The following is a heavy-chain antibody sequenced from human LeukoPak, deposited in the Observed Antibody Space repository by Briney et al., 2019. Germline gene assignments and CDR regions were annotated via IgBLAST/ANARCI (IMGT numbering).Heavy chain of an antibody. CDR2: IRNKAKRYTT. V-gene: IGHV3-72*01. CDR1: GFTFSSYA. CDR3: ARVSLDLPFDY. Sequence: GGSLRLSCAASGFTFSSYAMSWVRQAPGKGLEWVGRIRNKAKRYTTEYAASVKGRFTISRDDSKNSLFLQMNSLKTEDTAVYYCARVSLDLPFDYWGQGTLVTVSS. J-gene: IGHJ4*02. D-gene: IGHD6-6*01.